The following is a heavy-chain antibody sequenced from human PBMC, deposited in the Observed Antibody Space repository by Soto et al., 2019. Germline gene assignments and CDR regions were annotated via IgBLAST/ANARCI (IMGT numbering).Heavy chain of an antibody. Sequence: GSLRLSCTASGILFGDNAMSWFRQDPGKGLEWVGFIRIKAYGGTTEYAASVKGIFTISRDDSKSIAYLQMNSLKTEDTAVYDCTRRATRDFWSGYYSDYYYSRREAWGKGDQDIISS. CDR3: TRRATRDFWSGYYSDYYYSRREA. D-gene: IGHD3-3*01. J-gene: IGHJ6*01. CDR2: IRIKAYGGTT. V-gene: IGHV3-49*03. CDR1: GILFGDNA.